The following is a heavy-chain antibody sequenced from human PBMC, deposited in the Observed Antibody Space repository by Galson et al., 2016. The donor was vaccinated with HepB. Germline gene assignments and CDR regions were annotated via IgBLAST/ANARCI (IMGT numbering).Heavy chain of an antibody. D-gene: IGHD6-19*01. CDR3: VKTQGYSTGWYGMDV. CDR2: ISGSGDST. V-gene: IGHV3-23*01. CDR1: GFIFGNYA. Sequence: SLRLSCAASGFIFGNYAMTWVRQVPGEGLEWVSVISGSGDSTYYADSVKGRFTISRDNFKSTLSLQMNSLRAEDTAVYYCVKTQGYSTGWYGMDVWGQGTTVTVSS. J-gene: IGHJ6*02.